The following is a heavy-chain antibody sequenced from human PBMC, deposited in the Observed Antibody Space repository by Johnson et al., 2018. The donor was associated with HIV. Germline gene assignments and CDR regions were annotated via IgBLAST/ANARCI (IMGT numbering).Heavy chain of an antibody. CDR3: TTDPWWNGYHAFDV. J-gene: IGHJ3*01. CDR1: GFTFSNAW. Sequence: VQLVESGGGLVKPGGSLRLYCAASGFTFSNAWMSWVRQAPGKGLEWVGRIKSKTDGGTTDYAAPVKGRFTISRDDSKNTLYLQMNSLKTEDTAMYYCTTDPWWNGYHAFDVWGQGTMVTVSS. CDR2: IKSKTDGGTT. D-gene: IGHD1-1*01. V-gene: IGHV3-15*01.